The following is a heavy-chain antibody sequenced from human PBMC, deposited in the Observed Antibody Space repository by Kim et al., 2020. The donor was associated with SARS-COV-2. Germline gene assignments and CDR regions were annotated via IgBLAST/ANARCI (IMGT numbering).Heavy chain of an antibody. CDR1: GFTFSSYS. V-gene: IGHV3-21*01. CDR3: ARGAVPAAIGWEWFDP. Sequence: GGSLRLSCAASGFTFSSYSMNWVRQAPGKGLEWVSSISSSSSYIYYADSVKGRFTISRDNAKNSLYLQMNSLRAEDTAVYYCARGAVPAAIGWEWFDPWGQGTLVTVSS. CDR2: ISSSSSYI. J-gene: IGHJ5*02. D-gene: IGHD2-2*01.